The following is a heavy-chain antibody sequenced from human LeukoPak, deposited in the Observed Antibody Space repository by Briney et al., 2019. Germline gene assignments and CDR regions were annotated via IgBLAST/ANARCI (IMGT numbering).Heavy chain of an antibody. J-gene: IGHJ5*02. Sequence: KPGGSLRLSCAASGFTFSSYGMSWVRQAPGKGLEWIGYIYYSGSTNYNPSLKSRVTISVDTSKNQFSLKLSSVTAADTAVYYCARAGLYCSSTSCYIWFDPWGQGTLVTVSS. D-gene: IGHD2-2*02. CDR2: IYYSGST. V-gene: IGHV4-59*01. CDR1: GFTFSSYG. CDR3: ARAGLYCSSTSCYIWFDP.